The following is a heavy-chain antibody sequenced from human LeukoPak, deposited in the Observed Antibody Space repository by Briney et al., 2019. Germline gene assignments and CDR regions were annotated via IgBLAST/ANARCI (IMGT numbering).Heavy chain of an antibody. Sequence: GGSLRLSCAASGFTFSSYAMPWVRQAPGKGLEWVAVISYDGTNKYYADSVKGRFTISRDNSKNTLYLQMNSLRAEDTAVYYCAREYCSRTTCYLFEYWGQGTRVTVSS. D-gene: IGHD2-2*01. CDR2: ISYDGTNK. J-gene: IGHJ4*02. V-gene: IGHV3-30-3*01. CDR3: AREYCSRTTCYLFEY. CDR1: GFTFSSYA.